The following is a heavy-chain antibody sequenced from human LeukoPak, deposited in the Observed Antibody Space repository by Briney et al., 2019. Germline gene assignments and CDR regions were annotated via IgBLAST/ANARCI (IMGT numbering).Heavy chain of an antibody. CDR3: ARVICSGGSCRFDY. CDR2: INHRGST. CDR1: GGSFSDYY. Sequence: SETLSLTCAVYGGSFSDYYWSWIRQPPGKGLEWIGEINHRGSTNYNPSLKSRVTISVDASKNQFSLKLSSVTAADTAVYYCARVICSGGSCRFDYWGQGTLVTVSS. D-gene: IGHD2-15*01. V-gene: IGHV4-34*01. J-gene: IGHJ4*02.